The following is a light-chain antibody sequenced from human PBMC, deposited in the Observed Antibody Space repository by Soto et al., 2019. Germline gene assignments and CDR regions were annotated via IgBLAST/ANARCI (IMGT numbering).Light chain of an antibody. CDR2: DAS. Sequence: DIQMTQSPSSLSASVGDRVIVTCRASHDISNYLNWYQQKPGKAPKLLIYDASNLETGVPSRFSGSGSGTDFTFTISSLQPEDIATYYCHQYDNFPLTFGQGTRLEIK. CDR1: HDISNY. J-gene: IGKJ5*01. V-gene: IGKV1-33*01. CDR3: HQYDNFPLT.